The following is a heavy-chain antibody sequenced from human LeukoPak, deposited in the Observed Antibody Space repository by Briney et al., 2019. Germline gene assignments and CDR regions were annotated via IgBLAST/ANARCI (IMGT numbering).Heavy chain of an antibody. V-gene: IGHV5-51*01. CDR3: ARLKVGATSPFDY. Sequence: KVSCKASGYTFTSYGISWVRQMPGKGLEWMGIIYPGDSDTRYSPSFQGQVTISADKSISTAYLQWSSLKASDTAMYYCARLKVGATSPFDYWGQGTLVTVSS. CDR2: IYPGDSDT. CDR1: GYTFTSYG. D-gene: IGHD1-26*01. J-gene: IGHJ4*02.